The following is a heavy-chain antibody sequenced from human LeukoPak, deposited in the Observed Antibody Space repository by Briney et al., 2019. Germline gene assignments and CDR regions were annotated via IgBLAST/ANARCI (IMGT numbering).Heavy chain of an antibody. V-gene: IGHV3-21*01. CDR2: ISSSSSYI. J-gene: IGHJ4*02. CDR1: GFTFSSYS. Sequence: GGSLRLSCAASGFTFSSYSMNWVRQAPGKGLEWVSFISSSSSYIYYADSVKGRFTISRDNAKNSLYLQMNSLRAEDTAVYYCARGLMVYAYYFDYWGQGTLVTVSS. D-gene: IGHD2-8*01. CDR3: ARGLMVYAYYFDY.